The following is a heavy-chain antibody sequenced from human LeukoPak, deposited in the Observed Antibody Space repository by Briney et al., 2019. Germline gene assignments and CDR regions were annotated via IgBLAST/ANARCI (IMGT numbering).Heavy chain of an antibody. Sequence: ASVKVSCKVSGYTLTELSMHWVRQAPGKGLEWMGGFDPEDGETIYAQKFQGRVTMTEDTSTDTAYMELSSLRSEDTAVYYCARVIAARGDYYYYYMDVWGKGTTVTVSS. V-gene: IGHV1-24*01. CDR1: GYTLTELS. CDR2: FDPEDGET. D-gene: IGHD6-6*01. CDR3: ARVIAARGDYYYYYMDV. J-gene: IGHJ6*03.